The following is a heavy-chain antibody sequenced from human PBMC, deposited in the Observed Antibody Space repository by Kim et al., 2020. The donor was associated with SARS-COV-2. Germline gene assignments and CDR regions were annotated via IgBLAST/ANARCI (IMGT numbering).Heavy chain of an antibody. Sequence: GGSLRLSCAASGFTFSSYGMHWVRQAPGKGLEWVAVIWYDGSNKYYADSVKGRFTISRDNSKNTLYLQMNSLRAEDTAVYYCARGGQWLATRTEYYYYYGRDVWGQGTTVTVSS. V-gene: IGHV3-33*01. CDR1: GFTFSSYG. CDR2: IWYDGSNK. D-gene: IGHD6-19*01. CDR3: ARGGQWLATRTEYYYYYGRDV. J-gene: IGHJ6*02.